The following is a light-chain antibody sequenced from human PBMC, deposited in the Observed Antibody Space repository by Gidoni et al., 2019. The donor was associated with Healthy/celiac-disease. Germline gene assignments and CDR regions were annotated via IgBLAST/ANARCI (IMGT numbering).Light chain of an antibody. CDR3: QQYNSDYT. J-gene: IGKJ2*01. Sequence: DIQMTQSPSTLSASVGDRVTITCRASQSISSWLAWYQQKPGKDPKLLIYDDSSLESGVPSRFSGSGSGTEFTLTISRLQTDDFATYYCQQYNSDYTFGQGTKMEIK. CDR2: DDS. CDR1: QSISSW. V-gene: IGKV1-5*01.